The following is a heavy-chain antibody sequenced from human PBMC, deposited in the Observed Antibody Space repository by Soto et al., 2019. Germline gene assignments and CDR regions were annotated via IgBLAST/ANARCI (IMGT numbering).Heavy chain of an antibody. CDR3: AKGGSSWYVH. J-gene: IGHJ4*02. V-gene: IGHV3-30*18. Sequence: PGESLKISCAASGFTFSSYGMHWVRQAPGKGLEWVAVISYDGSNKYYADSMKGRFTISRDNSKNTLYLQMNSLRAEDTAVYYCAKGGSSWYVHWGQGTLVTVSS. CDR1: GFTFSSYG. D-gene: IGHD6-13*01. CDR2: ISYDGSNK.